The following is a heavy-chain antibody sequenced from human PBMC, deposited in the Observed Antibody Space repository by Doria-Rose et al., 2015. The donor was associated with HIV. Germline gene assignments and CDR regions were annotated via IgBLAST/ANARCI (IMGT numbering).Heavy chain of an antibody. V-gene: IGHV4-34*01. CDR3: ARGVGGTGAYDF. CDR2: NSHSGSS. J-gene: IGHJ4*02. Sequence: QVQLQQWGARLLKPAETLSLTCAVYGGSFSGYYWSWIRQSPGKGLEWIGENSHSGSSTYDPSLKSRVPISVDTSKNQFSLKLNSVTAADTAIYYCARGVGGTGAYDFWGQGTLVTVST. CDR1: GGSFSGYY. D-gene: IGHD1-26*01.